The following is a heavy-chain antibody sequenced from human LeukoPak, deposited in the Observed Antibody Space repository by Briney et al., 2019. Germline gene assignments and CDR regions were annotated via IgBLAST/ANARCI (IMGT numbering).Heavy chain of an antibody. Sequence: KPSETLSLTCTVSGGSIDSRSYYWDWIRQAPGKGLEWIGTIYHSGSTEYNPSLKSRGAIFVDTSKNQFSLILHSVAAADTAVYYCARRSEFDNTHYHYFDYWGQGALVTVSS. D-gene: IGHD2-15*01. CDR1: GGSIDSRSYY. CDR2: IYHSGST. V-gene: IGHV4-39*01. CDR3: ARRSEFDNTHYHYFDY. J-gene: IGHJ4*02.